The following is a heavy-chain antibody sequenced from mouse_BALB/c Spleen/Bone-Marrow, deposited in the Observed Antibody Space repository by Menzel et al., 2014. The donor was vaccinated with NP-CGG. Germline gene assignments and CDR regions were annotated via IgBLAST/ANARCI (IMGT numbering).Heavy chain of an antibody. Sequence: VQLQQSGAELVQPGASVKLSCTASGFNIKDTYMYWVKQRPEQGLEWIGRIDLANGNTKYDPKFQDKASITADTSSNXXXXXXXSLTSEDTAVYYGARDYYDSSLFAYWGQGTLIAVSA. J-gene: IGHJ3*01. D-gene: IGHD1-1*01. CDR1: GFNIKDTY. CDR3: ARDYYDSSLFAY. V-gene: IGHV14-3*02. CDR2: IDLANGNT.